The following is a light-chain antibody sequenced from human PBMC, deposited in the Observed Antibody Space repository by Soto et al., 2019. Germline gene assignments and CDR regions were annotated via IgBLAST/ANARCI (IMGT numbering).Light chain of an antibody. Sequence: QSALTQPPSASGSPGQSVTISCTGTSSDVGVYNYVSWYQQHPGKAPELMIYEVIKRPSGVPDRFSGSKSGNTASLTVSGLQAEDEADYYCSSYAGGNKWVFGGGTKVTVL. CDR2: EVI. J-gene: IGLJ3*02. V-gene: IGLV2-8*01. CDR1: SSDVGVYNY. CDR3: SSYAGGNKWV.